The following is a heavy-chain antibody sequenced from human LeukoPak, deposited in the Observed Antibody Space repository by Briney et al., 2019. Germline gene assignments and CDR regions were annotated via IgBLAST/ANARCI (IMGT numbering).Heavy chain of an antibody. V-gene: IGHV1-2*02. CDR2: IKTNSGAT. CDR1: GYTFTDYD. D-gene: IGHD3-16*01. Sequence: ASVKVSCKASGYTFTDYDLLWVRQAPGQGLEWMGWIKTNSGATDYAQNFEARVTMTRDTSSGTAYLDLSSLSSDDTAVYYCARGRRILGGPENAGDFFDYWGQGTLVIVSS. CDR3: ARGRRILGGPENAGDFFDY. J-gene: IGHJ4*01.